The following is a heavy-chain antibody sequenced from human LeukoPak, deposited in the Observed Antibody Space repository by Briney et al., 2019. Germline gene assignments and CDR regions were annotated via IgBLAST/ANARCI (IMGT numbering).Heavy chain of an antibody. CDR3: ARHEDSSGSEDAFDI. CDR1: GGSISGYY. CDR2: IYYSGST. D-gene: IGHD3-22*01. V-gene: IGHV4-59*08. J-gene: IGHJ3*02. Sequence: SETLSLTCTVSGGSISGYYWSWIRQPPGEGLEWIGYIYYSGSTNYTPSLKSRVTISVDTSKNQFSLKLSSVTAADTAVYYCARHEDSSGSEDAFDIWGQGTMVTVSS.